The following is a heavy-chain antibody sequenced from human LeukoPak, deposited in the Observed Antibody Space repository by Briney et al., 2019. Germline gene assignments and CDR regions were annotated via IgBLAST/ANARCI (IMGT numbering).Heavy chain of an antibody. V-gene: IGHV3-23*01. Sequence: GGSLRLSCAASGFTLNNYAMSWVRQAPGKGLEWVSATSSSDAGTYHADSVRGRFTISRDNSKNTLYLQMNSLRAEDTALYYCAKDTGDLGIGGKFDYWGQGTLVTVSS. CDR1: GFTLNNYA. CDR3: AKDTGDLGIGGKFDY. D-gene: IGHD3-16*01. CDR2: TSSSDAGT. J-gene: IGHJ4*02.